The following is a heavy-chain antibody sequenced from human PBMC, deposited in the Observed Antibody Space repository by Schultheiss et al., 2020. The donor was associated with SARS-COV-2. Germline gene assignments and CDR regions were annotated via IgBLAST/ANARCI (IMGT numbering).Heavy chain of an antibody. CDR3: ATGRREWTDY. CDR1: GGSISSSSYY. Sequence: LRLSCTVSGGSISSSSYYWSWIRQPPGKGLEWIGRIYTSGSTYYNPSLKSRVTISVDTSKNQFSLKLSSVTAADTAVYYCATGRREWTDYWGQGTLVTVSS. CDR2: IYTSGST. D-gene: IGHD1-14*01. V-gene: IGHV4-61*02. J-gene: IGHJ4*02.